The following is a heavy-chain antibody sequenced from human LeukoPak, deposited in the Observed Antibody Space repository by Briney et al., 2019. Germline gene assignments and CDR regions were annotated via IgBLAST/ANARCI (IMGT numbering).Heavy chain of an antibody. J-gene: IGHJ4*02. V-gene: IGHV1-46*01. CDR3: ARDYYDSSGYYYDHQRFDY. CDR1: GYTFTSYY. CDR2: INPSGGST. Sequence: GASVKVSCKASGYTFTSYYMHWVRQAPGQGLEWMGIINPSGGSTSYAQKFQGRVTMTRDTSTSTVYMELSSLRSEDTAVYYCARDYYDSSGYYYDHQRFDYWGQGTLVTVSS. D-gene: IGHD3-22*01.